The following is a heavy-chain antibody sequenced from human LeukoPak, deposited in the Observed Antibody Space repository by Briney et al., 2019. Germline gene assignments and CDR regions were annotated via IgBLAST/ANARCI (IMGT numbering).Heavy chain of an antibody. Sequence: GGSLRLSCAASGFTLSRYVMSWVRQAPGKGLEWVSVISGSGGSTYYADSVKGRFTISRDNSKNTLYLQMNSLRAEDTAVYYCAKEQGQVEGTWFDPWGQGTLVTVSS. V-gene: IGHV3-23*01. CDR3: AKEQGQVEGTWFDP. D-gene: IGHD5-24*01. J-gene: IGHJ5*02. CDR2: ISGSGGST. CDR1: GFTLSRYV.